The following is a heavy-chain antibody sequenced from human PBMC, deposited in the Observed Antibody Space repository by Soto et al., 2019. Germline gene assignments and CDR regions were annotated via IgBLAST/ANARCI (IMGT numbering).Heavy chain of an antibody. D-gene: IGHD4-4*01. J-gene: IGHJ5*02. CDR3: ARDRADFSNFLVGYNWFDP. CDR2: ISSSSSYI. V-gene: IGHV3-21*01. CDR1: GFTFSNAW. Sequence: PGGSLRLACAASGFTFSNAWMNWVRQAPGKGLEWVSSISSSSSYIYYADSVKGRFTISRDNAKNSLYLQMNSLRAEDTAVYYCARDRADFSNFLVGYNWFDPWGQRTLVTVSS.